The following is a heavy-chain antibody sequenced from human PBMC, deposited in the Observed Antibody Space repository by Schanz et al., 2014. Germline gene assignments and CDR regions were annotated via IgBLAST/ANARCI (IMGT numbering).Heavy chain of an antibody. V-gene: IGHV1-46*01. CDR2: INPSGGGT. J-gene: IGHJ4*02. CDR3: ARDQSTYTNSSDVRYFDY. D-gene: IGHD6-6*01. CDR1: GYTFVSYS. Sequence: QVQLVQSGAEVKKPGASVKVSCKASGYTFVSYSMHWVRQAPGQGLGWMGIINPSGGGTSYALRFQDRVTVTRDTSRSTVYMELSSLRSDDTAVYYCARDQSTYTNSSDVRYFDYWGQGSLVTVSS.